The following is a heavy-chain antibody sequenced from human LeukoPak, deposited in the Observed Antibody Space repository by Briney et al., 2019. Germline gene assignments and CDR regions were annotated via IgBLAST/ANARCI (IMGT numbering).Heavy chain of an antibody. CDR1: GGSISSSSYY. V-gene: IGHV4-39*01. CDR3: ARLTAEGYYYYGMDV. J-gene: IGHJ6*02. D-gene: IGHD1-14*01. Sequence: SETLSLTCTVSGGSISSSSYYWGWIRQPPGKGLEWIGSIYYSGSTYYNPSLKSRVTISVDTSKNQFSLKLSSVTAADTAVYYCARLTAEGYYYYGMDVWGQGTTVTVSS. CDR2: IYYSGST.